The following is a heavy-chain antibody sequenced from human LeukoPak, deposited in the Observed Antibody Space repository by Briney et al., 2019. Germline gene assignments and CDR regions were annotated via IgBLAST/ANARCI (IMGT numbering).Heavy chain of an antibody. CDR3: ARLQDDGYLGH. J-gene: IGHJ4*02. CDR1: GASVKNDF. CDR2: IHSNGRT. D-gene: IGHD6-25*01. V-gene: IGHV4-59*02. Sequence: SETLSLTCTVSGASVKNDFWSWIRQPPGKGLEWIAYIHSNGRTNYNPSLKSRVTISVDTSRNHFSLKLSSVTAADTAVFYCARLQDDGYLGHWGQGTLVTVSS.